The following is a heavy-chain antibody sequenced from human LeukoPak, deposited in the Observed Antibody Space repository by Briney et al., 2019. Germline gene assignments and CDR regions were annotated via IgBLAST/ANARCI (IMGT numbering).Heavy chain of an antibody. J-gene: IGHJ3*02. CDR3: ARDTKATMVRGTAFDI. Sequence: GGSLRLSCAASGFTFSDYYMSWIRRAPGKGLEWVSYISSSSSYTNYADSVKGRFTISRDNAKNSLYLQMNSLRAEDTAVYYCARDTKATMVRGTAFDIWGQGTMVTVSS. D-gene: IGHD3-10*01. CDR2: ISSSSSYT. V-gene: IGHV3-11*06. CDR1: GFTFSDYY.